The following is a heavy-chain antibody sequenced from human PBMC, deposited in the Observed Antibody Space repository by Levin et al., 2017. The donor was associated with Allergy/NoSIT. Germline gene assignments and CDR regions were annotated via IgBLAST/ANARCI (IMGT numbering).Heavy chain of an antibody. J-gene: IGHJ4*02. Sequence: KVSCKGSGYIFTSYWIGWVRQMPGKGLDWMGIIYPGDSDTRYSPSFQGQVTISVDKSISTAYLQWSSLKASDTAIYYCARHPYGDYDRFDYWGQGTLVTVSS. CDR3: ARHPYGDYDRFDY. CDR1: GYIFTSYW. CDR2: IYPGDSDT. D-gene: IGHD4-17*01. V-gene: IGHV5-51*01.